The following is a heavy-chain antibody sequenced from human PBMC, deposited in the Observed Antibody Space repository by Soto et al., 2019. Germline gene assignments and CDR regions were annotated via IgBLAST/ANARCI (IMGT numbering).Heavy chain of an antibody. J-gene: IGHJ6*02. CDR1: GYTFTSYD. D-gene: IGHD3-16*02. V-gene: IGHV1-8*01. CDR2: MNPNIDNT. CDR3: GRGVGSLSRMDG. Sequence: QVQLVQSGAEVKKPGASVKVSCKASGYTFTSYDINWVRQATGQGLEWMGWMNPNIDNTGYAQKVQGRVTMNRNTSIKTAFMELGSLRSEDTGGYLWGRGVGSLSRMDGWGQGTKVTVFS.